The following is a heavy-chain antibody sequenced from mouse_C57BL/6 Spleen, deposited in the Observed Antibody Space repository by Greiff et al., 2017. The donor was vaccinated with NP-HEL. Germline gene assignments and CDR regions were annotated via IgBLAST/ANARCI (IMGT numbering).Heavy chain of an antibody. V-gene: IGHV14-4*01. CDR1: GFNITDDY. CDR3: TMRYFDV. Sequence: EVQLQQSGAELVRPGASVKLSCTASGFNITDDYMHWVKQRPEQGLEWIGWIYPENGDTEYASKFQGKATITADTSSITAYLQLSRLTSEDTAVYYCTMRYFDVWGTGTTVTVSS. CDR2: IYPENGDT. J-gene: IGHJ1*03.